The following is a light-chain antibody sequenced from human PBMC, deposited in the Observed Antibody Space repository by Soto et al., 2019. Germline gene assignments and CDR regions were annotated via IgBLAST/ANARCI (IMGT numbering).Light chain of an antibody. CDR1: QNISKF. CDR3: HQYDDLPYT. J-gene: IGKJ2*01. V-gene: IGKV1-33*01. Sequence: DIQMTQSPSSLSASVGDKVTITCQTSQNISKFLSWYQQRPGKAPNLLISDASNLEAGVPSRFSGRGSVTHFTFIINSLQPEDSATYFCHQYDDLPYTFGQGTSLHIK. CDR2: DAS.